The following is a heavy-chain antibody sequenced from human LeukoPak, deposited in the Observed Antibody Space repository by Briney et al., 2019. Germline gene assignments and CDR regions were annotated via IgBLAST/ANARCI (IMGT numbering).Heavy chain of an antibody. CDR3: AATGTTSMFDY. Sequence: KPSETLSLTCTVSGGSISSYYWSWIRQPPGKGLEWIGYIYYSGSTNYNPSLKSRVTISVDSSKNQFSLKLSSVTAADTAVYYCAATGTTSMFDYWGQGTLVTVSS. J-gene: IGHJ4*02. CDR2: IYYSGST. D-gene: IGHD1-1*01. V-gene: IGHV4-59*01. CDR1: GGSISSYY.